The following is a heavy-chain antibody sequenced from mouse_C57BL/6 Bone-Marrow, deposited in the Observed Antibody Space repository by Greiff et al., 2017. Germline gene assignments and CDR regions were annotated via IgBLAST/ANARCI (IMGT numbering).Heavy chain of an antibody. V-gene: IGHV3-6*01. CDR1: GYSITSGYY. Sequence: EVKLVESGPGLVKPSQSLSLTCSVTGYSITSGYYWNWIRQLPGNKLELMGYISYDGSNNYNPSLKNRISITRDTSKNQFFLKLNSVTTEDTATYYCARRGCNSYYFDYWGQGTSLTVSS. D-gene: IGHD2-1*01. CDR3: ARRGCNSYYFDY. J-gene: IGHJ2*02. CDR2: ISYDGSN.